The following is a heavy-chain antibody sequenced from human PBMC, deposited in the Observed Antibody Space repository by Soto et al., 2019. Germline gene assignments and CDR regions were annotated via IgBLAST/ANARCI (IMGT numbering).Heavy chain of an antibody. CDR3: ARGQAGITIFGVVISGNWFDP. CDR1: GYSISSGYY. CDR2: IYHSGST. Sequence: PSETLSLTCAVSGYSISSGYYWGWIRQPPGKGLEWIGSIYHSGSTYYNPSLKSRVTISVDTSKDQFSLKLSSVTAADTAVYYCARGQAGITIFGVVISGNWFDPWGQGTLVTV. V-gene: IGHV4-38-2*01. J-gene: IGHJ5*02. D-gene: IGHD3-3*01.